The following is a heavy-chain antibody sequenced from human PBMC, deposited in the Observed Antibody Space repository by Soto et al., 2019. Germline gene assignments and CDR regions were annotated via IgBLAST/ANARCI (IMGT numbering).Heavy chain of an antibody. CDR3: ARITWELLGGGGDRSTHFDAFDI. D-gene: IGHD1-26*01. V-gene: IGHV2-26*01. CDR1: GFSLSNARMG. J-gene: IGHJ3*02. CDR2: IFSNDEK. Sequence: QVTLKESGPVLVKPTETLTLTCTVSGFSLSNARMGVSWIRQPPGKALEWLAHIFSNDEKSYSTSLKSRLTISKDTSKSQVVLTMTNMDPVDTATYYCARITWELLGGGGDRSTHFDAFDIWGQGTMVTVSS.